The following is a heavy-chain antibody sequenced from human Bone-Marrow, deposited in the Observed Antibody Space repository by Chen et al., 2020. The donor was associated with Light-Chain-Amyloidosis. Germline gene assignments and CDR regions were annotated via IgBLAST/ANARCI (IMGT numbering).Heavy chain of an antibody. CDR3: ATDVDVGDYYETGFNY. J-gene: IGHJ4*02. D-gene: IGHD3-22*01. Sequence: QVQLVQSGAEVKRPGASVQVSCKVSGDSLTYLAIHWVRQAPGKGLEWVGGFDPEDEEMMYGQKFQGRVRMIEDTYTETAYMELTSLTSEDTAIYYCATDVDVGDYYETGFNYWGQGTLVTVSS. V-gene: IGHV1-24*01. CDR1: GDSLTYLA. CDR2: FDPEDEEM.